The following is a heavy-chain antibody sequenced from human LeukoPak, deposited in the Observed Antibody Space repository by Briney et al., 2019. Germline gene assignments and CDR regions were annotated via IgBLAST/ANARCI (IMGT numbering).Heavy chain of an antibody. CDR3: ARSSSGWFHFDY. J-gene: IGHJ4*02. Sequence: GGSLRLSCAGSGFTFSSYAMSWVCQAPGKGLEWVSAISGSGGSTYYADSVKGRFTISRDNSKNTLYLQMNSLRAEDTAVYYCARSSSGWFHFDYWGQGTLFTVSS. CDR2: ISGSGGST. CDR1: GFTFSSYA. D-gene: IGHD6-19*01. V-gene: IGHV3-23*01.